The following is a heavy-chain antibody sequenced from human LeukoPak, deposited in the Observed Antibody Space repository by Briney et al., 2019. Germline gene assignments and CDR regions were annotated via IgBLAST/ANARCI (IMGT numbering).Heavy chain of an antibody. CDR2: LSGSGSTT. CDR1: GFLFATYW. V-gene: IGHV3-23*01. D-gene: IGHD6-13*01. J-gene: IGHJ4*02. Sequence: PGGSLSLSCEASGFLFATYWMSWVRQAPGKGLEWVSALSGSGSTTYYADSVKGRFTISRDNSKNTVFLQMNSLRVEDTAVYYCAKAGYSSSWPFDYWGQGTQVTVSS. CDR3: AKAGYSSSWPFDY.